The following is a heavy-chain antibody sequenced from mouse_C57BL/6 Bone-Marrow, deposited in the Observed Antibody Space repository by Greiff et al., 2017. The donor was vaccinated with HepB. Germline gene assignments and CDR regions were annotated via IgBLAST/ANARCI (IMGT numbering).Heavy chain of an antibody. CDR2: INPFNGIT. J-gene: IGHJ4*01. CDR3: ARGATVVEAMDY. V-gene: IGHV1-16*01. Sequence: VHVQQSGPKVVNAGASVKLSCKSSGYSFSRYKMDCVKQSHVKSLEWIEHINPFNGITNYNGNFKSKATLTVDISSSTAYMELSRLTSEDSEVYYCARGATVVEAMDYWGQGTSVTVSS. CDR1: GYSFSRYK. D-gene: IGHD1-1*01.